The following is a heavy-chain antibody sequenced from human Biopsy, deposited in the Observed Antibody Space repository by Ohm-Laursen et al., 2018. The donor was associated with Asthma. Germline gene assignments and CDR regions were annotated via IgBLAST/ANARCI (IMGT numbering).Heavy chain of an antibody. Sequence: GTLSLTYTVSGGSISGYYWSWLRQSPGKGLEWIGYIHNSGNTNYNPSLKSRVTISLDTSKNHFSLRLSFVTAADTAVYFCARGQGRGIQLWSLDPWGQGILVTVSS. CDR2: IHNSGNT. CDR1: GGSISGYY. D-gene: IGHD5-18*01. CDR3: ARGQGRGIQLWSLDP. V-gene: IGHV4-59*01. J-gene: IGHJ5*02.